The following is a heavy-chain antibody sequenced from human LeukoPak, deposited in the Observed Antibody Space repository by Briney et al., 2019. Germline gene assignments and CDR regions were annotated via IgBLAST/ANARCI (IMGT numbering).Heavy chain of an antibody. CDR3: ARVSSGWYVDY. J-gene: IGHJ4*02. D-gene: IGHD6-19*01. V-gene: IGHV3-30-3*01. CDR2: ISYDASNK. Sequence: VXXXRXKGRAWVAVISYDASNKSYAASVKGRFTISRDNSKNTLYLQMNSLRAEDTAVYYCARVSSGWYVDYWGQGTLVTVSS.